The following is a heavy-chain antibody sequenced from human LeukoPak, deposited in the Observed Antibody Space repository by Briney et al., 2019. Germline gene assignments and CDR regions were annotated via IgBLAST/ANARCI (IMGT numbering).Heavy chain of an antibody. CDR2: IKQDGSEK. J-gene: IGHJ4*02. D-gene: IGHD2-2*02. Sequence: GGSLRLSCAASGFTFSDYWMTCVRQAPGKGLEWVANIKQDGSEKYFVDSVKGRFTISRDNARNSVYPQMSSLRDEDTALYYCASGYTASTYWGQGTLVTVSS. CDR1: GFTFSDYW. V-gene: IGHV3-7*01. CDR3: ASGYTASTY.